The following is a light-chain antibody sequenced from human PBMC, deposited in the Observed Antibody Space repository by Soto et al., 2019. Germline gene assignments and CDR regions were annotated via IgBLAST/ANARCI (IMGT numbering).Light chain of an antibody. Sequence: EIVMTQSPATLSVSPGERATLSCRASQSVNSNLAWYQRKPGQAPRLLMYGASTRATGIPARFSGSGSGTEFTLTISSLQSEDFAVYYCQQYNNWPQTFGQGTKVEIK. J-gene: IGKJ1*01. V-gene: IGKV3-15*01. CDR3: QQYNNWPQT. CDR2: GAS. CDR1: QSVNSN.